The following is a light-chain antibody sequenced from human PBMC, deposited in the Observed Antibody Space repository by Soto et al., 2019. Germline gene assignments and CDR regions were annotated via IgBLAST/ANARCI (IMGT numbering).Light chain of an antibody. CDR3: AAWDDSLNGVV. Sequence: SVLTQPPSASGTPGQRVTISCSGSSSNIGSNTVNWYQQLPGTAPKLLIYSNNQRPSGVPDRFSGSKSGTSASLAISGLQSEDEADYYCAAWDDSLNGVVFGGGTKVTGL. V-gene: IGLV1-44*01. J-gene: IGLJ2*01. CDR1: SSNIGSNT. CDR2: SNN.